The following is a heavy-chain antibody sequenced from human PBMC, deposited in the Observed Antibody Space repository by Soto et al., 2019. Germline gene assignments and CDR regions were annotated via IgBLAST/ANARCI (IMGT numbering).Heavy chain of an antibody. Sequence: QVQLQESGPGLVKPSQTLSLTCTVSGGSIISGNYYWSWLRQPPGKGLEWIGFISYSGTTHYSASLRSRFSKSVDTSKKQSSLDLSSVTAADTAVYYCAAMGTPVTGLYYFDYWGQGTLVTVSS. CDR1: GGSIISGNYY. V-gene: IGHV4-30-4*01. CDR3: AAMGTPVTGLYYFDY. D-gene: IGHD4-17*01. J-gene: IGHJ4*02. CDR2: ISYSGTT.